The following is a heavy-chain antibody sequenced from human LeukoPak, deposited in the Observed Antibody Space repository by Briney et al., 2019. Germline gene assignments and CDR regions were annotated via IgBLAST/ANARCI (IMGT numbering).Heavy chain of an antibody. D-gene: IGHD6-13*01. CDR2: MNPNSGNT. Sequence: ASVKVSCKASGYTFTSYDINWVRQATGQGLEWMGWMNPNSGNTGYAQKFQGRVTMTRNTSISTAYMELSSLRSEDTAVYYCARVEEQLGNFDYWGQGTLVTVSS. CDR3: ARVEEQLGNFDY. V-gene: IGHV1-8*01. J-gene: IGHJ4*02. CDR1: GYTFTSYD.